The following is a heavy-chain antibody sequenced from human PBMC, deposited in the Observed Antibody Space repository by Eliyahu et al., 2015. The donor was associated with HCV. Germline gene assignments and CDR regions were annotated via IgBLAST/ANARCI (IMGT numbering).Heavy chain of an antibody. CDR1: XFTFSNFE. J-gene: IGHJ3*01. Sequence: EVQLVESGGGLVQPGGSLRLSCXASXFTFSNFEMNWVRQAPGKGLEWISYISTRGGTTYYADFAKGRFTISRDNAKRSLFLQMNFLRVEDTATYYCTRDDSDGPTGMNAFDLWGQGTMITVSS. V-gene: IGHV3-48*03. CDR2: ISTRGGTT. CDR3: TRDDSDGPTGMNAFDL. D-gene: IGHD5-18*01.